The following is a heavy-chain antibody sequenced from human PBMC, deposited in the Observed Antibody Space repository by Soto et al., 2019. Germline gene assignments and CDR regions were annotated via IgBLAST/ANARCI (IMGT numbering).Heavy chain of an antibody. CDR3: AKTLVVVAAHEDYFDY. CDR2: ISGSGGST. V-gene: IGHV3-23*01. J-gene: IGHJ4*02. Sequence: GGSLRLSCAASGFTFSSYAMSWVRQAPGKGLEWVSAISGSGGSTYYADSVKGRFTISRDNSKNTLYLQMNSLRAEDTAVYYCAKTLVVVAAHEDYFDYWGQGTLVTVSS. D-gene: IGHD2-15*01. CDR1: GFTFSSYA.